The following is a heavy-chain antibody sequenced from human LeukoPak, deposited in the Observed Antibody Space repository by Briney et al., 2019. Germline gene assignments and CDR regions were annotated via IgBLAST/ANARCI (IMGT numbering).Heavy chain of an antibody. CDR1: GYTFTSYA. V-gene: IGHV1-3*01. CDR3: ARERGYCSGGSFYPGWFDP. CDR2: INAGNGNT. D-gene: IGHD2-15*01. Sequence: ASVKVSCKVSGYTFTSYAMQWVRQAPGQRLEWMAWINAGNGNTKYSQKFQGRVTITRDTSASTAYMELSSLRSEDTVVYYCARERGYCSGGSFYPGWFDPWGQRTLVTVSS. J-gene: IGHJ5*02.